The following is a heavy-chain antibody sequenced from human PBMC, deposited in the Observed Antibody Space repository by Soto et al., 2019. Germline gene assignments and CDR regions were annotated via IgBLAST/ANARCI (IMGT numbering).Heavy chain of an antibody. CDR3: ARDAPPEDC. CDR1: GYTFTSYY. J-gene: IGHJ4*02. Sequence: QVQLVQSGAEVKKPGASVKVSCKASGYTFTSYYISWVRQAPGQGLEWMGWISAYNGNTNYAQKLKGRVTMTTDTCRSTAYMELRSLRPDDTAGYYCARDAPPEDCWGQGTLVTVSS. V-gene: IGHV1-18*01. CDR2: ISAYNGNT.